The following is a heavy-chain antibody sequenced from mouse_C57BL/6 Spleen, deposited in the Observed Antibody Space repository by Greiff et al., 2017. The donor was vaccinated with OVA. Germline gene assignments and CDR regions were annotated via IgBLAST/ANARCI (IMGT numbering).Heavy chain of an antibody. CDR2: ISYDGSN. CDR1: GYSITSGYY. V-gene: IGHV3-6*01. J-gene: IGHJ1*03. D-gene: IGHD2-3*01. CDR3: ASLYDGYFWYFDV. Sequence: VQLKESGPGLVKPSQSLSLTCSVTGYSITSGYYWNWIRQFPGNKLEWMGYISYDGSNNYNPSLKNRISITRDTSKNQFFLKLNSVTTEDTATYYCASLYDGYFWYFDVWGTGTTVTVSS.